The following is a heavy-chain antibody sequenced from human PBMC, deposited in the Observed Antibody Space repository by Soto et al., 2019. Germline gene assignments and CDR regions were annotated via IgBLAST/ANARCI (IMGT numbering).Heavy chain of an antibody. D-gene: IGHD1-1*01. J-gene: IGHJ4*02. V-gene: IGHV4-34*01. CDR3: ATAPNWNYFDY. Sequence: LSLTCAVYGGSFSGYYWSWIRQPPGKGLEWIGEINHSGSTNYNPSLKSRVTISVDTSKNQFSLKLSSVTAADTAVYYCATAPNWNYFDYWGQGTLVTVSS. CDR1: GGSFSGYY. CDR2: INHSGST.